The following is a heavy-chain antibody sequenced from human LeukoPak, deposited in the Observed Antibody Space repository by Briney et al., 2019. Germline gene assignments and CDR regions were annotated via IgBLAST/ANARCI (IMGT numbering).Heavy chain of an antibody. CDR3: ARGQDYGDYFNWFDP. D-gene: IGHD4-17*01. CDR2: MNPNSGNT. J-gene: IGHJ5*02. CDR1: GYTFTSYD. Sequence: ASVKVSCKASGYTFTSYDINWVRQATGQGLEWMGWMNPNSGNTGCAQKFQGRVTMTRNTSISTAYMELSSLRSEDMAVYYCARGQDYGDYFNWFDPWGQGTLVTVSS. V-gene: IGHV1-8*01.